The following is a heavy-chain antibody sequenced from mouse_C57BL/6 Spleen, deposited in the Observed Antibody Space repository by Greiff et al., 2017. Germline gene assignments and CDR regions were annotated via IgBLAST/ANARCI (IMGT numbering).Heavy chain of an antibody. CDR2: ISDGGSYT. CDR1: GFTFSSYA. V-gene: IGHV5-4*01. J-gene: IGHJ2*01. CDR3: ARDHYYGSSSYFDD. D-gene: IGHD1-1*01. Sequence: EVKLVESGGGLVKPGGSLKLSCAASGFTFSSYAMSWVRQTPEKRLEWVATISDGGSYTYYPDNVKGRFTISRDNAKNNLYLQMSHLKSEDTAMYYCARDHYYGSSSYFDDWGQGTTLTVSS.